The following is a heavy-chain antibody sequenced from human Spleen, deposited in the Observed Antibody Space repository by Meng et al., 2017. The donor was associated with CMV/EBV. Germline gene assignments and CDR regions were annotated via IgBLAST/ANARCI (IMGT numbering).Heavy chain of an antibody. V-gene: IGHV3-23*01. Sequence: GESLKISCAASGFTFNDYAMNWVRQAPGRGLEWVSGISGPGGSTYYADSVKGRFTISRDNAKNSLYLQMNSLRVEGTAVYWCARGVWSGDAAHDHYYGMDVWGQGTTVTVSS. CDR1: GFTFNDYA. CDR3: ARGVWSGDAAHDHYYGMDV. CDR2: ISGPGGST. J-gene: IGHJ6*02. D-gene: IGHD3-3*01.